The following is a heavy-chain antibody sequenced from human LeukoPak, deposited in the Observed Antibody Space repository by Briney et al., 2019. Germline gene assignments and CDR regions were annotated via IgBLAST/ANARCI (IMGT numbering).Heavy chain of an antibody. CDR2: IYASGST. CDR3: ARTEYYFDN. V-gene: IGHV4-59*01. CDR1: GASISSYY. J-gene: IGHJ4*02. D-gene: IGHD3-10*01. Sequence: PSQTLSLTCTVSGASISSYYWSWIRQPPGNGLERIGYIYASGSTNYNPSLKSRVTISVDTSKNQFSLKLTSVTAADTAVYYCARTEYYFDNWGQGTLVTVSS.